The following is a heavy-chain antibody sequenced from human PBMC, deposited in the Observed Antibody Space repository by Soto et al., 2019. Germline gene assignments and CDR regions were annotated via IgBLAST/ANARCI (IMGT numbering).Heavy chain of an antibody. V-gene: IGHV1-2*04. Sequence: EASVKVSCKASGYTFTGYYMHWVRQAPGQGLEWMGWINPNSGGTNYAQKFQGWVTMTRDTSISTAYMELSRLRSDDTAVYYCARELYSGSYKYYFDYWGQGTLVTVSS. CDR1: GYTFTGYY. CDR2: INPNSGGT. D-gene: IGHD1-26*01. J-gene: IGHJ4*02. CDR3: ARELYSGSYKYYFDY.